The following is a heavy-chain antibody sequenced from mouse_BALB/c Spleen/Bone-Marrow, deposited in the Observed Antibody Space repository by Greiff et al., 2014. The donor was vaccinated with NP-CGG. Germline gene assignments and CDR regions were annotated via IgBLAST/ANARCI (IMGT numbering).Heavy chain of an antibody. CDR2: IWSDGST. D-gene: IGHD4-1*01. CDR3: ARTGTRYAMDY. CDR1: GFSLTNYG. J-gene: IGHJ4*01. V-gene: IGHV2-6*02. Sequence: VMLVESGPGLVAPSQSLSITCTVSGFSLTNYGLHWVRQPPGKGLEWLVVIWSDGSTTYNSALKSRLSINKDNSKSQVFLKMNSLQTDDTAIYYCARTGTRYAMDYWSQGTSVTVSS.